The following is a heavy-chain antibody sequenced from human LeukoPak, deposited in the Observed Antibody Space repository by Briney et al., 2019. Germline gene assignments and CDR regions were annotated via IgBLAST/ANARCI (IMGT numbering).Heavy chain of an antibody. Sequence: GASVKVSCKASGGTFSSYAISWVRQAPGQGLEWMGGIIPIFGTANYAQKFQGRVTITADESTSTAYMELSSLRSEDTAVYYCARGAQWLGSEYFQHWGQGTLVTVSS. J-gene: IGHJ1*01. CDR1: GGTFSSYA. V-gene: IGHV1-69*13. CDR2: IIPIFGTA. CDR3: ARGAQWLGSEYFQH. D-gene: IGHD6-19*01.